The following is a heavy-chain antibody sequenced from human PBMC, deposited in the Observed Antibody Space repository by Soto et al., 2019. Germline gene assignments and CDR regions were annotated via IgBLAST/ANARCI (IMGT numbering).Heavy chain of an antibody. Sequence: GGSLRLSCAASGFTFSSYSMNWVRQSPGKGLEWISYISSHSSTLYYADSVKGRFTISRDNAGNSLYLQMNSLRDEDTAVYYCVRDGSGNLYLNWFDPWGQGTLVTVSS. V-gene: IGHV3-48*02. CDR1: GFTFSSYS. D-gene: IGHD6-19*01. CDR2: ISSHSSTL. J-gene: IGHJ5*02. CDR3: VRDGSGNLYLNWFDP.